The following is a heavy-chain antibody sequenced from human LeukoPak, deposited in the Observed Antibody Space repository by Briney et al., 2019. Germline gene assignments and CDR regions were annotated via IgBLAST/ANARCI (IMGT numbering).Heavy chain of an antibody. CDR2: LYYSGST. V-gene: IGHV4-59*01. Sequence: PSETLSLTCTVPGGSISSYYWSWIRQPPGKGLEYIGYLYYSGSTNYNPSLKSRVTISADTSKNQFSLKLSSVTAADTAVYYCASFSGWQYYFDYWGRGTLVTVSS. CDR3: ASFSGWQYYFDY. J-gene: IGHJ4*02. D-gene: IGHD6-19*01. CDR1: GGSISSYY.